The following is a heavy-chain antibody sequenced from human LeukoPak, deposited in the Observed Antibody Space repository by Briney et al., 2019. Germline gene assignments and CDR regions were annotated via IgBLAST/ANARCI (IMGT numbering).Heavy chain of an antibody. V-gene: IGHV4-34*01. J-gene: IGHJ4*02. CDR2: INHSGST. CDR1: GGSFSGYY. D-gene: IGHD2-2*02. Sequence: SETLSLTCAVYGGSFSGYYWSWIRQPPGKGLEWIGEINHSGSTNYNPPLKSRVTISVDTSKNQFSLKLSSVTAADTAVYYCARGQVDGYCSSTSCYTFDYWGQGTLVTVSS. CDR3: ARGQVDGYCSSTSCYTFDY.